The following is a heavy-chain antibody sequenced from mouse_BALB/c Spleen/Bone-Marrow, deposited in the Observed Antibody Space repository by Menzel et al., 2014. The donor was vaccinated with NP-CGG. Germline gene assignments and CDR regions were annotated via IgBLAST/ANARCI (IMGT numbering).Heavy chain of an antibody. CDR2: ISSDSSST. V-gene: IGHV5-17*02. Sequence: EVKLVESGGGLVQPGGSRKLSCVASGFTFSSFGMHWVRQAPEKGLERVAYISSDSSSTYYADTLKGRFTISRDNPKNTLFLQMTSLRSEDTAMYHCARGYYYGSSHYWHFDVWGAGTTVTVSS. D-gene: IGHD1-1*01. CDR1: GFTFSSFG. J-gene: IGHJ1*01. CDR3: ARGYYYGSSHYWHFDV.